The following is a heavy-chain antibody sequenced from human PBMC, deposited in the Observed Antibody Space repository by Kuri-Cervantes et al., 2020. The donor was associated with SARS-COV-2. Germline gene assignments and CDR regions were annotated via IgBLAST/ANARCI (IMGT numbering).Heavy chain of an antibody. Sequence: GESLKISCASSGFTFSSYVMHWVRQAPGKGLEWVAVISYDGSNKYYADSVKGRFTISRDNSKNTLYLQMNSLRAEDTAVYYCAKGGGPGSYIPLDYWGQGTLVTVSS. CDR1: GFTFSSYV. J-gene: IGHJ4*02. V-gene: IGHV3-30*18. D-gene: IGHD1-26*01. CDR3: AKGGGPGSYIPLDY. CDR2: ISYDGSNK.